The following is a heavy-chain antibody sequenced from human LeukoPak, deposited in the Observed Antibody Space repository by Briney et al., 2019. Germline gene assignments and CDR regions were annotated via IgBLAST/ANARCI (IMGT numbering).Heavy chain of an antibody. CDR1: GGSIGGYY. CDR2: IYYSGST. D-gene: IGHD3-22*01. J-gene: IGHJ3*02. CDR3: ARGGLESGYHSNDSFDI. V-gene: IGHV4-59*01. Sequence: PSETLSLTCTVSGGSIGGYYWSWIRQPPGTGLEWIGYIYYSGSTNYSPSLKSRVIIAVDTSKNQFSLRLSSMTTADTAVYYCARGGLESGYHSNDSFDIWGQGTLVSVSS.